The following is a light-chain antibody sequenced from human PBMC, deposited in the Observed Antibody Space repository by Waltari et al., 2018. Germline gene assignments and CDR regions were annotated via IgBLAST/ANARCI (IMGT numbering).Light chain of an antibody. V-gene: IGKV1-5*03. J-gene: IGKJ1*01. Sequence: DIQMTQSPSTLSASVGDSVTITCRASQSISSWLAWYQQKPGTAPKLLTYKASTLESGVPSRFSGSGSGTEFTLTINSLQPDDFATYYCQQYNGYWTFGQGTKVEIK. CDR1: QSISSW. CDR2: KAS. CDR3: QQYNGYWT.